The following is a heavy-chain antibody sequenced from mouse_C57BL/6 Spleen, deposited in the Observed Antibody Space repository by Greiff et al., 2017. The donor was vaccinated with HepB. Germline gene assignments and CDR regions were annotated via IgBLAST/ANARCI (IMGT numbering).Heavy chain of an antibody. J-gene: IGHJ4*01. CDR1: GYSITSGYY. CDR2: ISYDGSN. CDR3: ARVPYYGSSPWYPMDD. Sequence: EVQVVESGPGLVKPSQSLSLTCSVTGYSITSGYYWNWIRQFPGNKLEWMGYISYDGSNNYNPSLKNRISITRDTSKNQFFLKLNSVTTEDTATYYCARVPYYGSSPWYPMDDWGQGTSVTVSS. V-gene: IGHV3-6*01. D-gene: IGHD1-1*01.